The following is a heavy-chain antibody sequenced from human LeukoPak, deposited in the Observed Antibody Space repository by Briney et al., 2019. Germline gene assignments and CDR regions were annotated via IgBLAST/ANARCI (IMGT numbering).Heavy chain of an antibody. D-gene: IGHD5-24*01. CDR3: ATGNRDGYNLPLWY. CDR2: ISSSSSYI. CDR1: GFTFSSYS. V-gene: IGHV3-21*01. Sequence: GGSLRLSCAASGFTFSSYSMNRVRQAPGKGLEWVSSISSSSSYIYYADSVKGRFTISRDNAKNSLYLQMNSLRAEDTAVYYCATGNRDGYNLPLWYWGQGTLVTVSS. J-gene: IGHJ4*02.